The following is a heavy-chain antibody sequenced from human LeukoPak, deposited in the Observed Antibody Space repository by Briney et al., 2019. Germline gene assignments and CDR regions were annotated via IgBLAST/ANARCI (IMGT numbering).Heavy chain of an antibody. J-gene: IGHJ5*02. V-gene: IGHV1-69*01. CDR2: IIPIFGTA. CDR3: AGDLIWSGHNWFDP. D-gene: IGHD3-3*01. Sequence: SVKVSCKASGGTFSSYAISWVRQAPGQGLEWMGGIIPIFGTANYAQKFQGRVTLTADESTSTAYMELSSLRSEDRAVYYCAGDLIWSGHNWFDPWGQGTLVTVSS. CDR1: GGTFSSYA.